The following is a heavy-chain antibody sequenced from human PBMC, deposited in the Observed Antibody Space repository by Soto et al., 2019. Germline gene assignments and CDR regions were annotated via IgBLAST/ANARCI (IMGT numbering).Heavy chain of an antibody. CDR3: ARGPVVPAAIFDYYYYGMDV. Sequence: GGSLRLSCAASGFTFSSYGMHWVRQAPGKGLEWVAVIWYDGSNKYYADSVKGRFTISRDNSKNTLYLQMNSLRAEDTAVYYCARGPVVPAAIFDYYYYGMDVWGQGTTVTVSS. CDR1: GFTFSSYG. D-gene: IGHD2-2*02. V-gene: IGHV3-33*01. J-gene: IGHJ6*02. CDR2: IWYDGSNK.